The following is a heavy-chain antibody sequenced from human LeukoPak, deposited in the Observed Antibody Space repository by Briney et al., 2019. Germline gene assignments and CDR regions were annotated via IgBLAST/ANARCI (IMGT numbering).Heavy chain of an antibody. D-gene: IGHD3-10*01. Sequence: SETLSLTCTVSGGSISSYYWSWIRQPAGKGLEWIGRIYTSGSTNYNPSLKSRVTMSVDTSKNQFSLKLSSVTAADTAVYYCARDRGGSASHGFDAFDIWGQGTMVTVSS. J-gene: IGHJ3*02. CDR2: IYTSGST. CDR3: ARDRGGSASHGFDAFDI. V-gene: IGHV4-4*07. CDR1: GGSISSYY.